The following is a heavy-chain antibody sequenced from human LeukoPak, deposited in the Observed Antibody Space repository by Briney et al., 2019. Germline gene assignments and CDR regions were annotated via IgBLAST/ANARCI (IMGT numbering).Heavy chain of an antibody. CDR1: GFTFSSYW. J-gene: IGHJ3*02. CDR2: INSDGSST. CDR3: ARGRRDGYNLIDAFDI. Sequence: GGSLRLSCAASGFTFSSYWMHWVRQAPGKGLVWVSRINSDGSSTSYADSVKGRFTISRDSAKNSLYLQMNSLRAEDTAVYYCARGRRDGYNLIDAFDIWGLGSMVTVSS. D-gene: IGHD5-24*01. V-gene: IGHV3-74*01.